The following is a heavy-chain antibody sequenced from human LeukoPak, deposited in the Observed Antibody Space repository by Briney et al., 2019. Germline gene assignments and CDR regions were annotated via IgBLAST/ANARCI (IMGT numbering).Heavy chain of an antibody. J-gene: IGHJ5*02. CDR2: ISHDGRNK. Sequence: PGGSLRLSCALSVFTFLVHAMHCVRQAPGKGLEWVAVISHDGRNKYNAASVEGRFTISIDKSKSTLYLQMNSLRTEDTAVYYCARAADIIGWHYDTWGQGTLAIVSS. CDR3: ARAADIIGWHYDT. V-gene: IGHV3-30*01. CDR1: VFTFLVHA. D-gene: IGHD6-19*01.